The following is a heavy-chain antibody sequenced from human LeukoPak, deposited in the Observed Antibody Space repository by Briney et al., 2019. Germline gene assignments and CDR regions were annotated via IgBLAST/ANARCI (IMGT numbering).Heavy chain of an antibody. V-gene: IGHV1-3*01. CDR1: GYTFTSYA. D-gene: IGHD3-10*01. CDR2: INAGNGNT. J-gene: IGHJ4*02. Sequence: ASVKVSSKASGYTFTSYAMHWVRQAPGQRLEWMGWINAGNGNTKYSQKFQGRVTITRDTSASTAYMELSSLRSEDTAVYYCARGSYEAYYYGSGSYSDHDYWGQGTPVTVSS. CDR3: ARGSYEAYYYGSGSYSDHDY.